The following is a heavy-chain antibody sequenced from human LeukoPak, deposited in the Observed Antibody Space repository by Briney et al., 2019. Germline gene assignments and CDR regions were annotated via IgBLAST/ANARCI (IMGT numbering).Heavy chain of an antibody. Sequence: SETLSLTCTVSGGSISNYYWSWVRQPPGKGLEWIGYIYYSGSTNYNPSLKSRVTISLNTSKNQFSLKLTSVTAADTAVYYCTRDYTSRWCYFDHWGQGTLVTVSS. D-gene: IGHD6-19*01. CDR1: GGSISNYY. CDR3: TRDYTSRWCYFDH. CDR2: IYYSGST. V-gene: IGHV4-59*01. J-gene: IGHJ4*02.